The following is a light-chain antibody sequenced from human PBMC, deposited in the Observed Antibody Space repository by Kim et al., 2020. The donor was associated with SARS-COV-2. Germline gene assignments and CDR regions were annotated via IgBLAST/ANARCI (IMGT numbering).Light chain of an antibody. V-gene: IGLV3-9*01. CDR3: QVWDSSTVI. J-gene: IGLJ2*01. Sequence: SVALGQTARITCGGNNIAYKNVHWYQQKPGQAPVVVIYRDSIRPSRIPERFSGSNSGNTATLTISRAQAGDEADYYCQVWDSSTVIFGGGTKLTVL. CDR2: RDS. CDR1: NIAYKN.